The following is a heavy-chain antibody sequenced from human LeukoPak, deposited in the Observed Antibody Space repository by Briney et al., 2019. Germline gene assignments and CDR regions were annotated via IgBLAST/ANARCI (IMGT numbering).Heavy chain of an antibody. CDR1: GYTFTSYH. CDR3: ARDPNPPAFDI. J-gene: IGHJ3*02. V-gene: IGHV1-8*01. Sequence: ASVKVSCKASGYTFTSYHINWVRQATGQGLEWMGWMDPNSGSRDYAPKFQGRVTMTRNTSISTAYMELSSLRSEDTAVYYCARDPNPPAFDIWGQGTMVTVSS. CDR2: MDPNSGSR.